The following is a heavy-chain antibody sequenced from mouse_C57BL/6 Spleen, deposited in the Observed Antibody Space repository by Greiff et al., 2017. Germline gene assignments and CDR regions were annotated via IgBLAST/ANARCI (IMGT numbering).Heavy chain of an antibody. Sequence: EVQRVESGGGLVKPGGSLKLSCAASGFTFSSYAMSWVRQTPDKRLEWVATISDGGSYTYYPDNVHGRFTISRDNAKNNLYQQMSQLKSEATAMYYCASNDYGCHFDYWGKGTTLTVSS. CDR2: ISDGGSYT. CDR3: ASNDYGCHFDY. V-gene: IGHV5-4*01. D-gene: IGHD1-1*01. CDR1: GFTFSSYA. J-gene: IGHJ2*01.